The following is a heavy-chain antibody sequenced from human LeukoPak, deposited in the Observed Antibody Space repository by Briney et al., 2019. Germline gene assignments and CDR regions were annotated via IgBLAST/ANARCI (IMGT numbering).Heavy chain of an antibody. CDR2: IKPDGSDK. CDR1: GFTFSSYW. V-gene: IGHV3-7*01. D-gene: IGHD5-24*01. J-gene: IGHJ4*02. Sequence: GGSLRLSCAASGFTFSSYWMSWVRQAPGKGLEWVANIKPDGSDKYSVDSVKGRFTISRDNAKNTLYLQMNSLRAEDTAVYYCGRGDGWVLDHWGQGTLVTVSS. CDR3: GRGDGWVLDH.